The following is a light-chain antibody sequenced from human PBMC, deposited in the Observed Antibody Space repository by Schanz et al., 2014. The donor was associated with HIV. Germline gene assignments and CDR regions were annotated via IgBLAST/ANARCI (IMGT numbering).Light chain of an antibody. CDR1: QNVSSNY. Sequence: EIVLTQSPGTLSLSPGEGATLSCRASQNVSSNYLAWYQQKPGQAPRLLIYGASSRATGIPDRFSGSGSGTDFTLTVSRLEPEDFALYYCQQYGTSLITFGQGTRLEI. CDR3: QQYGTSLIT. V-gene: IGKV3-20*01. CDR2: GAS. J-gene: IGKJ5*01.